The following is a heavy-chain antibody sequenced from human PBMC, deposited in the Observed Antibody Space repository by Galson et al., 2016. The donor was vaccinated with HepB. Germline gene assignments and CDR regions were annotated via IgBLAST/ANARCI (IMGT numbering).Heavy chain of an antibody. CDR1: GASITIYY. V-gene: IGHV4-59*01. CDR2: ISDSGGT. D-gene: IGHD3-3*01. J-gene: IGHJ5*02. CDR3: ARENVGYYDFWSGPGRVDWFDP. Sequence: SETLSLTCTVSGASITIYYWSWIRQPPGKGLEWIGYISDSGGTEYNPSLKSRVTISLDTSKNQFPLDLTSVTAADTAVYYCARENVGYYDFWSGPGRVDWFDPWGQGTLATVSS.